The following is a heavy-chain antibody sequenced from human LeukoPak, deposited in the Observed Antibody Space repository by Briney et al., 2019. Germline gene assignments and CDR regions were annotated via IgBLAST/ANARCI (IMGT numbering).Heavy chain of an antibody. J-gene: IGHJ4*02. Sequence: SETLSLTCTVSGGSISSYYWSWIQQPPGKGLEWIGYIYYSGSTNYNPSLKSRVTISVDTSKNQFSLKLSSVTAADTAVYYCARVLQYQLLFDYWGQGTLVTVSS. CDR3: ARVLQYQLLFDY. CDR1: GGSISSYY. CDR2: IYYSGST. D-gene: IGHD2-2*01. V-gene: IGHV4-59*01.